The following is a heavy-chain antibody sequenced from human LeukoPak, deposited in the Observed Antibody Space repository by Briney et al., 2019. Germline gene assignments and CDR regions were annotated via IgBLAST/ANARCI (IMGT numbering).Heavy chain of an antibody. CDR2: IIPIFGTA. CDR1: GGTFSSYA. CDR3: ASRLYCSNTRCRNFPFAY. D-gene: IGHD2-2*01. Sequence: SVKVSCKASGGTFSSYAINWVRQAPGLGLEWMRGIIPIFGTANYAQKFQDRVTITADESTSTAYMELSSLRSEDTAIYYCASRLYCSNTRCRNFPFAYWGQGTLVTVSS. J-gene: IGHJ4*02. V-gene: IGHV1-69*13.